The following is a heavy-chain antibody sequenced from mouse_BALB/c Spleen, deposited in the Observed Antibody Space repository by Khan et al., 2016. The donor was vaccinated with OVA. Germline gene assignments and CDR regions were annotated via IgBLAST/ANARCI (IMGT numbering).Heavy chain of an antibody. V-gene: IGHV3-2*02. J-gene: IGHJ2*01. CDR3: ARSIMAN. CDR2: ISYSGST. Sequence: EVQLQEPGPGLVKPSQSLSLTCTVTGYSITSDYAWNWIRQFPGNKLEWMGYISYSGSTCYNPSLKSRISITRDTSKNQFFLQLNSVTTEDTATYYCARSIMANWGQGTTLTVSS. CDR1: GYSITSDYA.